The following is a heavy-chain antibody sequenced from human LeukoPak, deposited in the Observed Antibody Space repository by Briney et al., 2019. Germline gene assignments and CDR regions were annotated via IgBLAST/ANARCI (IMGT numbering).Heavy chain of an antibody. CDR2: IHSSGYT. CDR3: ARDLGREGGLGP. CDR1: GASITEIY. Sequence: PSETLSLTCSVSGASITEIYWSWIRQTPGKGLEWIAFIHSSGYTTYSPALESRVTISLDTSKNQIFLKMNSATAADTALYYCARDLGREGGLGPWGQGTLVTVSS. D-gene: IGHD1-26*01. J-gene: IGHJ5*02. V-gene: IGHV4-59*13.